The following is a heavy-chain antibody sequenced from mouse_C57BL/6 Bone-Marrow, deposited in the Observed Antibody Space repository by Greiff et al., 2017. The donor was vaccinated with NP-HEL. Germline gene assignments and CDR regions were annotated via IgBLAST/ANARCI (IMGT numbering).Heavy chain of an antibody. CDR1: GYTFTSYW. CDR2: IDPSDSYT. Sequence: VQLQQPGAELVMPGASVKLSCKASGYTFTSYWMHWVKQRPGQGLEWIGEIDPSDSYTNYNQKFKGKSTLTVDKSSSTAYMQLSSLTSEDSAVYDCARPYGSSSFAYWGQGTLVTVSA. V-gene: IGHV1-69*01. D-gene: IGHD1-1*01. J-gene: IGHJ3*01. CDR3: ARPYGSSSFAY.